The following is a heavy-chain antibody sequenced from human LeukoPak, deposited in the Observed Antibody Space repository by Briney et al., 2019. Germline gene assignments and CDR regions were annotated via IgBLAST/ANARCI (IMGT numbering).Heavy chain of an antibody. CDR3: ERAIRGYSGYAYYYYKDV. V-gene: IGHV4-61*02. J-gene: IGHJ6*03. Sequence: PSQTLSLTCTVSGGSISSGSYYWSWIRQPAGKGLEWIGRIYTSGSTNLYPSLKRPVTISVDTSKNQFSLKLSSVTAADTAVYYCERAIRGYSGYAYYYYKDVWGKGTTVTISS. CDR1: GGSISSGSYY. D-gene: IGHD5-12*01. CDR2: IYTSGST.